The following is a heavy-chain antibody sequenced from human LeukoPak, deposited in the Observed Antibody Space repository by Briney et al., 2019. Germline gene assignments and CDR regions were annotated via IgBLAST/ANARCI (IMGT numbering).Heavy chain of an antibody. CDR3: ASYIVETLDY. V-gene: IGHV3-48*03. J-gene: IGHJ4*02. CDR2: ISNRGTTI. CDR1: GFTFNSYE. Sequence: QPGGSLRLSCAASGFTFNSYEMNLVRQAPGKGPEWVSYISNRGTTIYYADSVRGRFTISRDNAKNSLYLQMNSLRAEDTAIYYCASYIVETLDYWGQGTLVTVSS. D-gene: IGHD2-15*01.